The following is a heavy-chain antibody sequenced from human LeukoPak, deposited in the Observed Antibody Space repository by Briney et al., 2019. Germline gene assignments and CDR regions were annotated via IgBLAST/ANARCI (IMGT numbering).Heavy chain of an antibody. Sequence: GASVKVSCKVSGYTLTELSMHWVRQAPGKGLEWMGGFDPEDGETIYAQKFQGRVTMTEDTSTDTAYMELSSLGSEDTAVYYCATAPLGYDFWSGYFDYWGQGTLVTVSS. CDR2: FDPEDGET. CDR3: ATAPLGYDFWSGYFDY. CDR1: GYTLTELS. V-gene: IGHV1-24*01. D-gene: IGHD3-3*01. J-gene: IGHJ4*02.